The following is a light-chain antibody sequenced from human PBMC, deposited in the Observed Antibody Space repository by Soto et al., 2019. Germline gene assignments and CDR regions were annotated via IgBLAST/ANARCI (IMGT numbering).Light chain of an antibody. CDR2: DDN. Sequence: QSALTQPASVSGSPGQSITISCTGTSSDVGNSVSWYQQLPGTAPKLLIYDDNKRPSGIPDRCSGSKSGTSATLGITGFQTGDEADYYCGSWDSSLSAHVCGTGTKVTVL. CDR1: SSDVGNS. V-gene: IGLV1-51*01. J-gene: IGLJ1*01. CDR3: GSWDSSLSAHV.